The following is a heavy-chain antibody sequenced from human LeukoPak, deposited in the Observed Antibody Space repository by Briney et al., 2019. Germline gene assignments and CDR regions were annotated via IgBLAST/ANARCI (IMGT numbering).Heavy chain of an antibody. CDR2: IYHSGST. CDR1: GYSISSGYY. J-gene: IGHJ4*02. Sequence: PSETLSLTCTVSGYSISSGYYWGWIRQPPGKGLEWIGSIYHSGSTYYNPSLKSRVTISVDTSKNQFSLKLSSVTAADTAVYYCARAPYRDRIVDYWGQGTLVTVSS. V-gene: IGHV4-38-2*02. D-gene: IGHD2-21*01. CDR3: ARAPYRDRIVDY.